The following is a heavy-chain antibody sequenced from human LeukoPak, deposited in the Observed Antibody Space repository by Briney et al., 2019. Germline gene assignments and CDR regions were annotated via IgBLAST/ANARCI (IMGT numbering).Heavy chain of an antibody. V-gene: IGHV3-30*03. J-gene: IGHJ4*02. CDR3: AREEDSSSWYREFDY. CDR1: GFTFSSNG. CDR2: ISYDGSNK. D-gene: IGHD6-13*01. Sequence: PGGSLRLSCAASGFTFSSNGMHWVRQAPGKGLEWVAVISYDGSNKYYADSVKGRFTISRDNSKNTLYLQMNSLRAEDTAVYYCAREEDSSSWYREFDYWGQGTLVTVSS.